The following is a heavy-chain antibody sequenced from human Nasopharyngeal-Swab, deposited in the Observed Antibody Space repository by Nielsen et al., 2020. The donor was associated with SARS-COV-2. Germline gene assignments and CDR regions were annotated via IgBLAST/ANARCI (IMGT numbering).Heavy chain of an antibody. CDR1: GGSISSYS. V-gene: IGHV4-59*01. D-gene: IGHD3-22*01. CDR2: IYYSGST. CDR3: ARTQRYYDSSGYYYYYMDV. Sequence: SETLSLTCTVSGGSISSYSWRWIRQPPGKGLDWIGYIYYSGSTNYSPSLKSRVTISADTSKNQFSLKLSSVTAADTAVYYCARTQRYYDSSGYYYYYMDVWGKGTTVTVSS. J-gene: IGHJ6*03.